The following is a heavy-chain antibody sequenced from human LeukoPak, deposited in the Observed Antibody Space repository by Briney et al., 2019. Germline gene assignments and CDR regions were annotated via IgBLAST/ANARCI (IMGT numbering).Heavy chain of an antibody. Sequence: ASVTVSCKASGYTFTDYYMHWVRQAPGQGLEWMGWSNPNSGGTKCAQNFQGRVTMTRDTSMNTAYMELSRLRSDDTAVYYCARALSVYSGYDDAVDIWGQGTMVTVSS. CDR1: GYTFTDYY. CDR2: SNPNSGGT. V-gene: IGHV1-2*02. D-gene: IGHD5-12*01. CDR3: ARALSVYSGYDDAVDI. J-gene: IGHJ3*02.